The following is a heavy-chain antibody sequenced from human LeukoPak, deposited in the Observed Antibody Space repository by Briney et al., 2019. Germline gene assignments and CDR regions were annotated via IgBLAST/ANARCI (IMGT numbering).Heavy chain of an antibody. Sequence: ASVKVSCKVSGYTLTELSMHWVRQAPGKGLEWMGGFDPEDGETIYAQRFQGRVTMTTDTSTSTAYMELRSLRSDDTAVYYCARDRWGSSHNTQIDYWGQGTLVTVSS. CDR3: ARDRWGSSHNTQIDY. V-gene: IGHV1-24*01. D-gene: IGHD6-13*01. J-gene: IGHJ4*02. CDR1: GYTLTELS. CDR2: FDPEDGET.